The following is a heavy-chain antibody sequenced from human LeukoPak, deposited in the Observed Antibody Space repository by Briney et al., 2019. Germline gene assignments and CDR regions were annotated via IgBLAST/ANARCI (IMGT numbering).Heavy chain of an antibody. D-gene: IGHD6-13*01. Sequence: PGGSLRLSCAASGFTFSSYAMSWVRQAPGKGLEWVSAISGSGGSTYYADSVKGRFTISRDNARNSLYLQMNSLRAEDTALYYCAKDMGLGAAAGNFDYWGQGTLVTVSS. J-gene: IGHJ4*02. CDR2: ISGSGGST. CDR3: AKDMGLGAAAGNFDY. V-gene: IGHV3-23*01. CDR1: GFTFSSYA.